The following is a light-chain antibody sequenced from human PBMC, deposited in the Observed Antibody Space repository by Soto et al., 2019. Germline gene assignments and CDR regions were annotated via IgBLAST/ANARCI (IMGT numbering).Light chain of an antibody. J-gene: IGKJ5*01. Sequence: DIQMTQSPSTLSASVGDRVTITCRASQSISSWLAWYQQKPGKAPKLLIYKASSLESGVPSRFSGSGSGTEFTLTISSLQPDDCATYYCQNYNSYSITLGQGTRLEMK. CDR3: QNYNSYSIT. CDR1: QSISSW. CDR2: KAS. V-gene: IGKV1-5*03.